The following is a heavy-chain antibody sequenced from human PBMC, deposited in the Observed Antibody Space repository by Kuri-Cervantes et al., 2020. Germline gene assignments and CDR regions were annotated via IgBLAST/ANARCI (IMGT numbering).Heavy chain of an antibody. CDR2: ISNDGRIT. J-gene: IGHJ4*02. V-gene: IGHV3-74*01. Sequence: GGSLRLSCAASGFTFSSYWMHWVRQAPGKGLVWVSSISNDGRITNYADSVKGRFTIPRENAKNRLYLQMHSLRAEDTAVYYCAREERGSDTTDWGQGTLVTVSS. D-gene: IGHD1-1*01. CDR1: GFTFSSYW. CDR3: AREERGSDTTD.